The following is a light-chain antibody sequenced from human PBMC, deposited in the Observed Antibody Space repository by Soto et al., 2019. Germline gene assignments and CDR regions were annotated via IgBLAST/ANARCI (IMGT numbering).Light chain of an antibody. CDR2: EDI. Sequence: QSVLTQPASVSGSPGQSITISCTGTSSDVGSYNLVSWYQQHPGKAPKVMIYEDIKRPSGVSNRFSGSKSDNTASLTISGLQYEDEADYYCCSYADSSTYVFGTGTKLTVL. J-gene: IGLJ1*01. V-gene: IGLV2-23*01. CDR3: CSYADSSTYV. CDR1: SSDVGSYNL.